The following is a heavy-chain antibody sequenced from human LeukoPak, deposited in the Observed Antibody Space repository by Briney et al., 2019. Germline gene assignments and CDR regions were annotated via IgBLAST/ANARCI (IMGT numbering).Heavy chain of an antibody. CDR3: ARDRAIRGDWFDP. V-gene: IGHV1-2*02. D-gene: IGHD2-21*01. CDR2: INPNSGGT. J-gene: IGHJ5*02. CDR1: GYTFTGYY. Sequence: ASVKVSCKASGYTFTGYYMHWVRQAPGQGLEWMGWINPNSGGTNYAQKFQGRVTMTRDTSISTAYMELSRLRSDDTAVYYCARDRAIRGDWFDPWGQGTLVTVSS.